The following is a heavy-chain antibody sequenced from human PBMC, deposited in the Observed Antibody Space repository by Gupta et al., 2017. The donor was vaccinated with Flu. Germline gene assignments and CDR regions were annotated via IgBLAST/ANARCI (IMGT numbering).Heavy chain of an antibody. CDR1: GGSFSGYY. V-gene: IGHV4-34*01. CDR3: ARGGGCTNGVCYTSDYYGMDV. Sequence: QVQLQQWGAGLLKPSETLSLTCAVYGGSFSGYYWSWIRQPPGKGLEWIGEINHSGSTNYNPSLKSRVTISVDTSKNQFSPKLSSVTAADTAVYYCARGGGCTNGVCYTSDYYGMDVWGQGTTVTVSS. J-gene: IGHJ6*02. CDR2: INHSGST. D-gene: IGHD2-8*01.